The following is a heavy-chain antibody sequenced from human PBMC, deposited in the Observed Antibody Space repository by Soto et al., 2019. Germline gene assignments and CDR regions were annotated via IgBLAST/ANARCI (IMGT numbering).Heavy chain of an antibody. CDR2: ISYDGSNK. D-gene: IGHD4-17*01. V-gene: IGHV3-30-3*01. CDR1: VFTFSSYA. J-gene: IGHJ6*02. Sequence: GGSLRLACAASVFTFSSYAMHWVRQAPGKGLEWVAVISYDGSNKYYADSVKGRFTISRDNSKNTLYLQMNSLRAEDTAVYYCARSTTVTRSRRWYYYYGMDVWGQGTTVTVSS. CDR3: ARSTTVTRSRRWYYYYGMDV.